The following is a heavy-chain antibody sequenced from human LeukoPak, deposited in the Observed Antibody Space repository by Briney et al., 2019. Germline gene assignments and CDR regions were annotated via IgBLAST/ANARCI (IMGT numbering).Heavy chain of an antibody. D-gene: IGHD3-10*01. CDR2: ISSSGST. CDR1: GDSISSGDYY. J-gene: IGHJ4*02. CDR3: ARGLPGGLYYYGSGSYYLTFDY. Sequence: PSQTLSLTCTVSGDSISSGDYYWSWIRQPAGKGLEWIGRISSSGSTNYNPSLKSRVTISVDTSENQFSLKLSSVTAADTAVYYCARGLPGGLYYYGSGSYYLTFDYWGQGTLVTAS. V-gene: IGHV4-61*02.